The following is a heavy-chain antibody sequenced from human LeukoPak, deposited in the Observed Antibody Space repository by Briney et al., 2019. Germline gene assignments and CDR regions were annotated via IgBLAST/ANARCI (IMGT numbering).Heavy chain of an antibody. J-gene: IGHJ4*02. V-gene: IGHV4-34*01. CDR3: ARSFRLRTAAPFDY. CDR1: GGSFSGYY. Sequence: RSETLSLTCAVYGGSFSGYYWSWIRPPPGKRLEWIGEINHSGSTNYNPSLKSRVTISVDTSKNQFSLKLSSVTAADTAVYYCARSFRLRTAAPFDYWGQGTLVTVSS. D-gene: IGHD4-17*01. CDR2: INHSGST.